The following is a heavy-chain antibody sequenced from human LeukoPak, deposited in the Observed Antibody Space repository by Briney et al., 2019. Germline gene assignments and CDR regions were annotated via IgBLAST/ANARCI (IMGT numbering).Heavy chain of an antibody. CDR2: INHSGSN. CDR1: GGPFSGYY. Sequence: SETLSLTCAVYGGPFSGYYWSWIRQPPGKGLEWIAEINHSGSNKYNPSLKSRVTISVDTSKNQFSLKLSSVTAADTAVYYCARERNGEDYWGQGTLVTVSS. CDR3: ARERNGEDY. V-gene: IGHV4-34*01. D-gene: IGHD7-27*01. J-gene: IGHJ4*02.